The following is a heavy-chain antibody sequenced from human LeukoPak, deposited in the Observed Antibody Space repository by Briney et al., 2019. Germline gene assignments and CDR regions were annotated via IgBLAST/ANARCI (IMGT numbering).Heavy chain of an antibody. CDR3: ARSAAYYNEADI. J-gene: IGHJ3*02. D-gene: IGHD3-9*01. Sequence: ASVKVSCKTSGYTFTSYYIHWVRQAAGQGLEWTGIFNPSGGSTTYAQKFQGRLTMTSATSTSTVYMELSSLRSEDTAVYYCARSAAYYNEADIWGQGTMVTVSS. CDR1: GYTFTSYY. CDR2: FNPSGGST. V-gene: IGHV1-46*01.